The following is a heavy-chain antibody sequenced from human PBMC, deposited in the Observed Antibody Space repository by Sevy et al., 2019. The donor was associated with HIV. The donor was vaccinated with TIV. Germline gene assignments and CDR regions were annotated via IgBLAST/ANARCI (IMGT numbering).Heavy chain of an antibody. CDR2: ISWNSDTI. CDR1: GFTFDDYA. Sequence: GGSLRLSCAASGFTFDDYAMHWVRQAPGKGLEWVSGISWNSDTIVYADSVKGRFTISRDNAKNSLYLQMNSLRAEDTALYYCAKVPQPRYYYETRGYLGDGMDVWGQGTTVTVSS. CDR3: AKVPQPRYYYETRGYLGDGMDV. J-gene: IGHJ6*02. D-gene: IGHD3-22*01. V-gene: IGHV3-9*01.